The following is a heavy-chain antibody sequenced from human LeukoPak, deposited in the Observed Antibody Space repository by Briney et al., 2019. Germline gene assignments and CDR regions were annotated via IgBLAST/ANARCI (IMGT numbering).Heavy chain of an antibody. J-gene: IGHJ4*02. Sequence: GSSVKVSCKASGGTFSSYAISWVRQAPGQGLEWMGRIIPILGIANYAQKFQGRVTITADKSTSTAYMELSSLRSEDTAVYYCARETDSYGTEFDYWGQGTLVTVSS. CDR1: GGTFSSYA. D-gene: IGHD5-18*01. CDR2: IIPILGIA. V-gene: IGHV1-69*04. CDR3: ARETDSYGTEFDY.